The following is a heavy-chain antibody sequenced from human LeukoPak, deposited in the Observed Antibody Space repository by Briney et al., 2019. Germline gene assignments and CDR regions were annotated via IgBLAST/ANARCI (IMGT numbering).Heavy chain of an antibody. D-gene: IGHD3-10*01. CDR1: GGTFGRYA. J-gene: IGHJ4*02. V-gene: IGHV1-69*13. CDR3: ARELRGVGFDY. Sequence: GASVKVSCKASGGTFGRYAISWVRQAPGQELEWMGGIIPIFGTANYAQKFQGRGTITADESTSTAHMELSSLRSEDTAVYYCARELRGVGFDYWGQGTLVTVSS. CDR2: IIPIFGTA.